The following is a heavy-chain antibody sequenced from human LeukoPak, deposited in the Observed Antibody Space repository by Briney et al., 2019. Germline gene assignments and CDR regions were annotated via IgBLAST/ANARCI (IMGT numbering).Heavy chain of an antibody. D-gene: IGHD3-22*01. CDR2: IKEDGSET. J-gene: IGHJ3*02. Sequence: PGGSLRLSCAASGFTFKKYWMNWVRQVPGKGLECLANIKEDGSETYYADSVKGRFTLSRDNAKNSVYLQMNSLRAEDTAVYYCARDRVRREYSDSSGYRPDAFDIWGQGTMVTVSS. CDR3: ARDRVRREYSDSSGYRPDAFDI. V-gene: IGHV3-7*01. CDR1: GFTFKKYW.